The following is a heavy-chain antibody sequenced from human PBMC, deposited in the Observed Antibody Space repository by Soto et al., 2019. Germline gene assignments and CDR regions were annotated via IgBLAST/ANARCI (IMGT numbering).Heavy chain of an antibody. CDR2: IFQSGST. D-gene: IGHD6-19*01. CDR3: ARGRGRYSSGWSWFDP. CDR1: GGTIRSPDW. V-gene: IGHV4-4*02. Sequence: SETLSLTCGVSGGTIRSPDWWTWVRQPPGKGLEWIGEIFQSGSTNYTPSLESRVTISVDKSKNQFSLSLTSVTAADTAVYFCARGRGRYSSGWSWFDPWGQGILVTVSS. J-gene: IGHJ5*02.